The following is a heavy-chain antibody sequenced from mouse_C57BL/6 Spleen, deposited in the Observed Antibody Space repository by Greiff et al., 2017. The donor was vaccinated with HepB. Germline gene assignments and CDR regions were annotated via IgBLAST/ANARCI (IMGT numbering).Heavy chain of an antibody. D-gene: IGHD2-4*01. V-gene: IGHV1-82*01. CDR3: AKLYYDYDGYFDY. Sequence: VQLKESGPELVKPGASVKISCKASGYAFSSSWMNWVKQRPGKGLEWIGRIYPGDGDTNYNGKFKGKATLTADKSSRPAYMQRSSLTCEDSAVYFCAKLYYDYDGYFDYWGQGTTLTVSS. CDR1: GYAFSSSW. J-gene: IGHJ2*01. CDR2: IYPGDGDT.